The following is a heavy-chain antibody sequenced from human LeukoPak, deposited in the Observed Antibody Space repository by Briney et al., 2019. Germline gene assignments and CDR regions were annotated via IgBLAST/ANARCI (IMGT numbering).Heavy chain of an antibody. V-gene: IGHV4-30-4*08. J-gene: IGHJ4*02. CDR1: GGSIRSGDYY. CDR2: IYHSGST. CDR3: AREGWGYCSSTSCPIVDY. Sequence: SETLSLTCTVSGGSIRSGDYYWSWIRQPPGKGLEWIGYIYHSGSTYYNPSLKSRVTISVDTSKNQFSLKLSSVTAADTAVYYCAREGWGYCSSTSCPIVDYWGQGTLVTVSS. D-gene: IGHD2-2*01.